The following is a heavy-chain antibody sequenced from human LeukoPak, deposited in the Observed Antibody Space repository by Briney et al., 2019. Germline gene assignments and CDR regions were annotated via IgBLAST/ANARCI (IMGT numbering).Heavy chain of an antibody. CDR3: ARDSRLSLWSGYYTGWFDP. D-gene: IGHD3-3*01. Sequence: GASVKVSCKVSGYTLTELSMHWVRQAPGKGLEWMGGFDPEDGEKIYAQKFQGRVTTTEDTSTDTAYMELSSLRSEDTAVYYCARDSRLSLWSGYYTGWFDPWGQGTLVTVSS. V-gene: IGHV1-24*01. CDR1: GYTLTELS. CDR2: FDPEDGEK. J-gene: IGHJ5*02.